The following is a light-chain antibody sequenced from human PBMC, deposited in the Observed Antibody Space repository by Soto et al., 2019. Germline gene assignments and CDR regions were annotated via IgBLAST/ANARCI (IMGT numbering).Light chain of an antibody. J-gene: IGLJ1*01. CDR2: GNS. Sequence: QSALTQPPSVSGAPGQRVTISCTGSSSNIGAGYDVHWYQQLPGTAPKLLIYGNSNRPSGVPDRFSGSKSGTSASPAITGLQAEDEADYYCQSYDSSLRVFGTGTKVTVL. V-gene: IGLV1-40*01. CDR1: SSNIGAGYD. CDR3: QSYDSSLRV.